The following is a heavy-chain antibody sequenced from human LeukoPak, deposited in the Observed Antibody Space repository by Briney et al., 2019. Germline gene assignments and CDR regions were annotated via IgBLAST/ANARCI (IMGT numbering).Heavy chain of an antibody. J-gene: IGHJ3*02. V-gene: IGHV4-4*07. CDR3: AREWVPMYGSGSYGAFDI. D-gene: IGHD3-10*01. Sequence: SETLSLTCTVSGGSIRSYYWSCIRQPAGKGLEWIGRIYTSGSTNCNPSLKSRVTMSVDTSKNQFSLRLSSVTAADTAVYYCAREWVPMYGSGSYGAFDIWGQGTMVTVSS. CDR1: GGSIRSYY. CDR2: IYTSGST.